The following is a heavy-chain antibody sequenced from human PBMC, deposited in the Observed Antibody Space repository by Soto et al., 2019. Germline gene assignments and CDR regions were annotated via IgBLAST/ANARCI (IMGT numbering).Heavy chain of an antibody. V-gene: IGHV4-59*11. J-gene: IGHJ4*02. D-gene: IGHD3-16*01. CDR3: ARADPDASVGY. CDR1: GGSMSSRY. Sequence: SETLSLTCTVSGGSMSSRYWTWLRQPPGKGLEWIGYISYSGSTYYNPSLKSRVTISADTSRNQFSLKLSSVIAADTAVYYCARADPDASVGYWGQGTLVTDSS. CDR2: ISYSGST.